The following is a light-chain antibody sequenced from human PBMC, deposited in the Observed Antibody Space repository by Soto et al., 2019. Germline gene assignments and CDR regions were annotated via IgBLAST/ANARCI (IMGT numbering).Light chain of an antibody. V-gene: IGKV3-20*01. CDR2: GAS. CDR1: QSVSSSY. CDR3: QQYGGSPRT. J-gene: IGKJ1*01. Sequence: EVVLTQSPGTLALSLGERATLSCRASQSVSSSYLAWYQHRPGQAPRLLIYGASNRATGIPDRFSGSGSGTDFTLTITRLEPEDFAVYYCQQYGGSPRTFGQGTKVDI.